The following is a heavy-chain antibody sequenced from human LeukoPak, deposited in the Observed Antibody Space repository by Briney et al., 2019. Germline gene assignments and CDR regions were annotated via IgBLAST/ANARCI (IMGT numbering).Heavy chain of an antibody. D-gene: IGHD3-16*01. CDR1: GYTFTTYY. CDR2: INPSGGST. V-gene: IGHV1-46*01. J-gene: IGHJ4*02. Sequence: ASVKVSCKASGYTFTTYYVHWVRQAPGQGLEWMGIINPSGGSTTYAQKLQGRVTMTTDTSTSTAYMELRSLGADDTAVYYCAVGEDYVWGTSGYWGQGTLVTVSS. CDR3: AVGEDYVWGTSGY.